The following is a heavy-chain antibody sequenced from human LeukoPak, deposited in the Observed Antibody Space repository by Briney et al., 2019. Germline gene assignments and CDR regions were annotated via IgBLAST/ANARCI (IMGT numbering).Heavy chain of an antibody. V-gene: IGHV3-7*01. Sequence: PGGSLRLSCAASGFTFSTYWMSWVRQAPGKGLEWVANIRQDGSDKYYVDSVKGRFTISRDNAKNSLYLQMNSLRAEDTAVYYCARDGGSAMPFDYWGRGTLVTVSS. D-gene: IGHD2-2*01. CDR1: GFTFSTYW. CDR3: ARDGGSAMPFDY. J-gene: IGHJ4*02. CDR2: IRQDGSDK.